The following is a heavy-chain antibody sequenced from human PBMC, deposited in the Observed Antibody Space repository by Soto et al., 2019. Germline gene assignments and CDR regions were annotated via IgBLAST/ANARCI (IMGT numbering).Heavy chain of an antibody. Sequence: GGSLRLSCAASGFTFSSYGMHWVRQAPGKGLEWVAVISYDGSNKYYADSVKGRFTISRDNSKNTLYLQMNSLRAEDTAVYYCAKDFDYDFWSGYFDYWGQGTLVTVSS. D-gene: IGHD3-3*01. V-gene: IGHV3-30*18. CDR3: AKDFDYDFWSGYFDY. J-gene: IGHJ4*02. CDR1: GFTFSSYG. CDR2: ISYDGSNK.